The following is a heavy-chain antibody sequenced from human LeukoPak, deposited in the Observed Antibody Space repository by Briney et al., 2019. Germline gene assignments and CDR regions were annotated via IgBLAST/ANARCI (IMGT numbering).Heavy chain of an antibody. V-gene: IGHV3-48*01. Sequence: GGSLRLSCAASGFTFSSYSMNWVRQAPGKGLEWVSYISSSSKTIYYADSVKGRFTISRDNSKNTLYLQMNSLRAEDTAVYYCAKEFFMDYWGQGTLVTVSS. CDR2: ISSSSKTI. J-gene: IGHJ4*02. D-gene: IGHD3-10*01. CDR1: GFTFSSYS. CDR3: AKEFFMDY.